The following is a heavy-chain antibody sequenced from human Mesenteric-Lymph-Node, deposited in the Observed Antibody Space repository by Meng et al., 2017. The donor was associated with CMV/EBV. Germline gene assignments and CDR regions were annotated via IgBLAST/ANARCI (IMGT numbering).Heavy chain of an antibody. V-gene: IGHV3-7*01. Sequence: GESLKISCAASGFTFSSSWMTWVRQAPGKGLEWVANTNQDGSQKYYVDSVKGRFTISRDNTKNSLFLQMNSLRVEDTAVYYCARDRGGSIEGAYYFDYWGQGTLVTVSS. CDR3: ARDRGGSIEGAYYFDY. D-gene: IGHD2-15*01. J-gene: IGHJ4*02. CDR1: GFTFSSSW. CDR2: TNQDGSQK.